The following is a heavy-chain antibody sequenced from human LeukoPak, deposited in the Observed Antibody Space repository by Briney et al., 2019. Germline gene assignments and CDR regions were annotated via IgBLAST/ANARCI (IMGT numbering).Heavy chain of an antibody. CDR2: INHSGSN. Sequence: SETLSLTWAVYGGSFSGYYWSWVRQPPGKGMEWNGEINHSGSNNYNTSLKSRVTISVDTSKNQFSLKLSSVTAADTAVYYCARHKQWLARSFDYWGQGTLVTVSS. CDR3: ARHKQWLARSFDY. V-gene: IGHV4-34*01. J-gene: IGHJ4*02. CDR1: GGSFSGYY. D-gene: IGHD6-19*01.